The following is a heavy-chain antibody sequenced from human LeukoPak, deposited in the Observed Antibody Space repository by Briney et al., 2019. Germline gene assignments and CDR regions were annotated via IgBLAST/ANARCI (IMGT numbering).Heavy chain of an antibody. CDR2: IYYSGST. CDR1: GGSISSSSYY. Sequence: PSETLSLTCTVSGGSISSSSYYWGWIRQPPGKGLEWIGSIYYSGSTYYNPSLKSRVTISVDTSKNQFSLKLSSVTAADTAVYYCARHGVQLWSSYYFDYWGQGTLVTVSS. J-gene: IGHJ4*02. V-gene: IGHV4-39*01. D-gene: IGHD5-18*01. CDR3: ARHGVQLWSSYYFDY.